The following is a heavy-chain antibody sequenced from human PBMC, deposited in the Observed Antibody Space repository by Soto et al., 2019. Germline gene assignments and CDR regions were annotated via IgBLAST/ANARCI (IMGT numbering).Heavy chain of an antibody. V-gene: IGHV1-69*13. CDR3: ARGTSYTLGYWFDP. Sequence: GASVKVSCKASGGTFSSYAISWVRQAPGQGLEWMGGIIPIFGTANYAQKFQGRVTITADESTSTAYMELSSLRSEDTAVYYCARGTSYTLGYWFDPWGQGTLVTVSS. D-gene: IGHD2-2*01. CDR2: IIPIFGTA. CDR1: GGTFSSYA. J-gene: IGHJ5*02.